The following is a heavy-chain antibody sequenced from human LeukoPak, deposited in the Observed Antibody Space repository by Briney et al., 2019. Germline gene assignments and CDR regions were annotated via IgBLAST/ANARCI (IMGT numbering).Heavy chain of an antibody. D-gene: IGHD3-16*02. CDR3: ARTLYYDYVWGSYLDAWFDY. CDR2: IYTSGST. J-gene: IGHJ4*02. CDR1: GGSISSYY. V-gene: IGHV4-4*07. Sequence: PSETLSLTCTVSGGSISSYYWSWIRQPAGKGLEWIGRIYTSGSTYYNPSLKSRVTISVDTSKNQFSLKLSSVTAADTAVYYCARTLYYDYVWGSYLDAWFDYWGQGTLVTVSS.